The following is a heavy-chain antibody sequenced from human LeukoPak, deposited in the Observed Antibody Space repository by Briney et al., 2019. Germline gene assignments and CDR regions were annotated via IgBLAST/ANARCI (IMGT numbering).Heavy chain of an antibody. J-gene: IGHJ4*02. Sequence: GGSLRLSCAASGFTVSSNYMSWVRQAPGKGLEWVSVIYSGGSTYYADSVKGRFTISRDNSKNTLYLQMNSLRAEDTAVYYCAKSPMVRGQDTFYFDYWGQGTLVTVSS. CDR1: GFTVSSNY. V-gene: IGHV3-66*01. CDR3: AKSPMVRGQDTFYFDY. CDR2: IYSGGST. D-gene: IGHD3-10*01.